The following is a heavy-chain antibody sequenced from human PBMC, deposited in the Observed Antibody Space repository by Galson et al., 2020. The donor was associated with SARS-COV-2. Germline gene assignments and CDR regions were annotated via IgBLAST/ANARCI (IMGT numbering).Heavy chain of an antibody. CDR2: ISGDVIYT. Sequence: GEPLKITCAASGLTFRINAMPWISQAPGKGLEWVSTISGDVIYTHYADSVKGRFTISRDNSKNTLYLQMNSLRAEDTAIYYCARGPTRGWYYFDSWGRGTLVTVSS. D-gene: IGHD6-19*01. V-gene: IGHV3-23*01. CDR1: GLTFRINA. CDR3: ARGPTRGWYYFDS. J-gene: IGHJ4*02.